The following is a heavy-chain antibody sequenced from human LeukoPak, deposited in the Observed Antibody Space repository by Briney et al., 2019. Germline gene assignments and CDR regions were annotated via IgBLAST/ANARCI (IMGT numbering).Heavy chain of an antibody. V-gene: IGHV3-21*01. CDR3: ARDSVGYSGYVDWLVPDY. D-gene: IGHD5-12*01. CDR1: GFTFSSYS. CDR2: ISSSSSYI. J-gene: IGHJ4*02. Sequence: GGSLRLSCAASGFTFSSYSMNWVRQAPGKGLEWVSSISSSSSYIYYADSVKGRFTISRDNAKNSLYLQMNSLRAEDTAVYYCARDSVGYSGYVDWLVPDYWGQGTLVTVSS.